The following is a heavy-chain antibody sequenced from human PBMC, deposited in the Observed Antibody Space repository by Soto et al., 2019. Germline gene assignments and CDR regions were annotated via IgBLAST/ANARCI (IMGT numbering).Heavy chain of an antibody. CDR3: ARTSLWEEAGSWSSWFDP. D-gene: IGHD6-19*01. V-gene: IGHV4-59*01. CDR1: GDSISSSF. Sequence: PSETLSLTCTVSGDSISSSFWSWIRQPPGRGLEWIGYINDGGSTTYNPSLKRRVTISLDTSKNHFSLKVRSVTAADTAVYYCARTSLWEEAGSWSSWFDPWGQGTLVTVSS. CDR2: INDGGST. J-gene: IGHJ5*02.